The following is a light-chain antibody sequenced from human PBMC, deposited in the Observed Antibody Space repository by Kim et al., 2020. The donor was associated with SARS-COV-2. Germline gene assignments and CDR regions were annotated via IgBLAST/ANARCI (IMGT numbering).Light chain of an antibody. CDR1: TSNIGSNT. Sequence: GKRSTTSFSGSTSNIGSNTVTAYHQLPGTAPKLLIYSNNQWPSGVPDRFSGSKSGTSASLAISGLQSEDEADYYCAAWDDSLNGPVFGGGTQLTVL. V-gene: IGLV1-44*01. J-gene: IGLJ3*02. CDR2: SNN. CDR3: AAWDDSLNGPV.